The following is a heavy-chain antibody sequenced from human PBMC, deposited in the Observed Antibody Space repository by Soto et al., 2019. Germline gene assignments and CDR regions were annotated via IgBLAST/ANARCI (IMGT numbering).Heavy chain of an antibody. CDR1: GFTFGSYA. CDR3: VKEGTGTTSAVFDV. CDR2: ISGGGSDS. D-gene: IGHD1-7*01. J-gene: IGHJ6*02. V-gene: IGHV3-23*01. Sequence: PGGSLRLSCAASGFTFGSYAMSWVRQAPGKGLEWVSAISGGGSDSYYADSVKGRFTISRDNSKNTLYLQVNSLRAEDTAVYFCVKEGTGTTSAVFDVWGQGTTVTVSS.